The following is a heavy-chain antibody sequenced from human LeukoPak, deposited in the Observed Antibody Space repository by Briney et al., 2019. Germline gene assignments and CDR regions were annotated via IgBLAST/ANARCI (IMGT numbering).Heavy chain of an antibody. J-gene: IGHJ5*02. Sequence: GGSLRLPCTASGFIFNNYDMNWVRQAPGKGLEWISYIKGRSDTIHYADSVKGRFTISRDNAKNTLSLQMTSLRAEDTAIYYCVRGQGAHDNWFDPWGQGTLVTVAS. D-gene: IGHD4/OR15-4a*01. CDR3: VRGQGAHDNWFDP. V-gene: IGHV3-48*01. CDR2: IKGRSDTI. CDR1: GFIFNNYD.